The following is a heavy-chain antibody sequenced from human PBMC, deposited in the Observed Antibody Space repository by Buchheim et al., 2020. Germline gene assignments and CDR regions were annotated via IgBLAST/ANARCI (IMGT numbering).Heavy chain of an antibody. J-gene: IGHJ4*02. CDR3: AKTGAQGYLEY. V-gene: IGHV4-4*02. CDR1: GASISSRNW. CDR2: IYQSGTT. Sequence: QVQLQESGPGLVKPSGTLSLTCSVSGASISSRNWWTWVRQSPGKGLEWIGEIYQSGTTNYNPSLKSRVTISMDKSKNKFSLKVNSVTAADTAVFYCAKTGAQGYLEYWGQG. D-gene: IGHD6-13*01.